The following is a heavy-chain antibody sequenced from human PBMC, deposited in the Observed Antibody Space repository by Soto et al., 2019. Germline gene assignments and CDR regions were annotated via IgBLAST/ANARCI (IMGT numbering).Heavy chain of an antibody. Sequence: KTSETLSLTCTVSGDSLSSPTYYWTWIRQPPGKGLEWIAHIYYSGRTIYNPSLQSRVAISVDTSKNQFYLELNSVTAADTAVYFCARETPEPEYYYGLDLWGQGTTVTVSS. CDR3: ARETPEPEYYYGLDL. V-gene: IGHV4-61*01. J-gene: IGHJ6*02. CDR1: GDSLSSPTYY. CDR2: IYYSGRT. D-gene: IGHD2-15*01.